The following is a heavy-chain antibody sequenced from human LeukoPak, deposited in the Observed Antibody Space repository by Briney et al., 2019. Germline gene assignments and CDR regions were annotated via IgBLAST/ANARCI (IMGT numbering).Heavy chain of an antibody. CDR2: ISGSGGTT. CDR1: GFTFNNYA. D-gene: IGHD6-19*01. CDR3: AKSVYSSGWSTFDY. V-gene: IGHV3-23*01. J-gene: IGHJ4*02. Sequence: GGSLRLSCAASGFTFNNYAMTWVRQAPGKGLEWVSGISGSGGTTYYADSVKGRFTISRDNSRNTLYLQMDSLRAEDTAIYYCAKSVYSSGWSTFDYWGQGTLVTVS.